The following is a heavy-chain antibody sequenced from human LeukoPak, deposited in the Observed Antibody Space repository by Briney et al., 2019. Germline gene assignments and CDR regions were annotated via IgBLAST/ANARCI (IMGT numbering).Heavy chain of an antibody. CDR2: IIPIFGTA. D-gene: IGHD2-2*01. Sequence: SVKVSCKASGGTFSSYAISWVRQAPGQGLEWMGGIIPIFGTANYAQKFQGRVTITADESTSTAYMGLSSLRSEDTAVYYCAKVSAEGLYYFDYWGQGTLVTVSS. CDR3: AKVSAEGLYYFDY. V-gene: IGHV1-69*01. CDR1: GGTFSSYA. J-gene: IGHJ4*02.